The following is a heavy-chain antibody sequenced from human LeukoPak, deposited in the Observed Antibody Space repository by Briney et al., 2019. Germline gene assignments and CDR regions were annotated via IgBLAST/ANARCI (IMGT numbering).Heavy chain of an antibody. Sequence: GGSLRLSCAVSRCTFRDYWMRWVRQAPGTGLEWAANMKQDGSVKYYVDSVKGRFTISRDNAKNSLYLQMNSLRVEDTAIYYCARVGEYCSGVSCSSGWFDPWGHGTLVTVSS. CDR3: ARVGEYCSGVSCSSGWFDP. J-gene: IGHJ5*02. D-gene: IGHD2-15*01. CDR1: RCTFRDYW. CDR2: MKQDGSVK. V-gene: IGHV3-7*03.